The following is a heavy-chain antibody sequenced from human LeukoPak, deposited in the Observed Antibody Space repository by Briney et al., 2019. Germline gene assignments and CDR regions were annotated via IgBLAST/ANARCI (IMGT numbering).Heavy chain of an antibody. V-gene: IGHV1-18*01. J-gene: IGHJ5*02. CDR3: ARLIVNIVATTRWFDP. CDR1: GYTFTSYG. Sequence: VASVKVSCRASGYTFTSYGISWVRQAPGQGLEWMGWISAYNGNTNYAQKLQGRVTMTTDTSTSTAYMELRSLRSDDTAVYYCARLIVNIVATTRWFDPWGQGTLVTVSS. D-gene: IGHD5-12*01. CDR2: ISAYNGNT.